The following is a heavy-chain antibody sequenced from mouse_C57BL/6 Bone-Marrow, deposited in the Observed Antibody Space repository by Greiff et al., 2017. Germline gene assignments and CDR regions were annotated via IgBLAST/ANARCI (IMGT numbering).Heavy chain of an antibody. CDR3: ARDYDYLLFAY. D-gene: IGHD2-4*01. CDR2: IYPGGGYT. Sequence: QVQLKESGAELVRPGTSVKMSCKASGYTFTNYWIGWAKQRPGHGLEWIGDIYPGGGYTNYNEKFKGKATLTADKSSSTAYMQFSSLTSEDSAIYYCARDYDYLLFAYWGQGTLVTVSA. CDR1: GYTFTNYW. V-gene: IGHV1-63*01. J-gene: IGHJ3*01.